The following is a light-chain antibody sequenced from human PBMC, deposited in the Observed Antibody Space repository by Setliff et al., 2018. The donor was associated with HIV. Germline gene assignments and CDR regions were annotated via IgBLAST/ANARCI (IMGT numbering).Light chain of an antibody. CDR1: SSDVGGYNF. CDR3: CSYAGSHTVV. CDR2: DVT. V-gene: IGLV2-11*01. Sequence: QSVLTQPRSVSGSPGQSVTISCTGTSSDVGGYNFVSWYQQRPGKAPRLMIYDVTKRPSGVPDRFSGSKSGNTASLTISGLQAEDEADYYCCSYAGSHTVVFGTGTKGTVL. J-gene: IGLJ1*01.